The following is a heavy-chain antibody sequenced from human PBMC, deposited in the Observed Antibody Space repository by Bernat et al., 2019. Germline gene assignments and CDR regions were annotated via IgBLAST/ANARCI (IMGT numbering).Heavy chain of an antibody. D-gene: IGHD2-15*01. J-gene: IGHJ4*02. CDR2: ISGSGDGT. CDR1: GFTFSSYA. V-gene: IGHV3-23*01. CDR3: AKNRGYCSGGSCYSDY. Sequence: EVQVLESGGGLVQPGGSLRLSCAASGFTFSSYAMTWVRQAPGKGLEWVSGISGSGDGTYYTDSVKGRFTISRDISKNTLYLQMNSLRAEDTAVYYCAKNRGYCSGGSCYSDYWGRGTLVTVSS.